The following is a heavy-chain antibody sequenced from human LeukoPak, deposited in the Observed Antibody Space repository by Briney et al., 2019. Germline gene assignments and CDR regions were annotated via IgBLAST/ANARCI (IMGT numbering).Heavy chain of an antibody. CDR2: IYSGGST. CDR1: GFTVSSNY. Sequence: GGSLRLSCAASGFTVSSNYMSWVRQAPGKGLEWVSVIYSGGSTYYADSVKGRFTISRDNSKNTLYLQMNSLRAEDTAVYYCTRTTTVTTPFDYWGQGTLVTVSS. V-gene: IGHV3-53*01. D-gene: IGHD4-17*01. CDR3: TRTTTVTTPFDY. J-gene: IGHJ4*02.